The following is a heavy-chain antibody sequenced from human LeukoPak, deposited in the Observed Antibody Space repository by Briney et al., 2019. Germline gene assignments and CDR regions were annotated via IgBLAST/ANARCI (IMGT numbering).Heavy chain of an antibody. D-gene: IGHD3-3*01. V-gene: IGHV1-18*01. CDR3: ARDRYDFWSGYPLDY. J-gene: IGHJ4*02. CDR2: ISAYNGNT. CDR1: GYTFTSYG. Sequence: ASEKVSCKASGYTFTSYGISWVRQAPGQGLEWMGWISAYNGNTNYAQKLQGRVTMTTDTSTSTAYMELRSLRSDDTAVYCCARDRYDFWSGYPLDYWGQGTLVTVSS.